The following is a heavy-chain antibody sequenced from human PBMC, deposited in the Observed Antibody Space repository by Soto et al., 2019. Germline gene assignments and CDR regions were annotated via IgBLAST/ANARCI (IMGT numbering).Heavy chain of an antibody. V-gene: IGHV1-3*01. CDR2: ITPATGNT. CDR1: GYIFTSYN. J-gene: IGHJ4*01. Sequence: GASVKVSCKTFGYIFTSYNMHWVRQAPGQSPEWMGFITPATGNTEYSQRFQGRVTITRDTSASTVYMDLSSLRSEDTAVYYCAREDGGGPLDYWGQGTLVTVSS. CDR3: AREDGGGPLDY. D-gene: IGHD3-10*01.